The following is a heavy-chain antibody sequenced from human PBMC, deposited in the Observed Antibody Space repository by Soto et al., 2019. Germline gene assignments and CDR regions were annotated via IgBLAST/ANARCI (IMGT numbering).Heavy chain of an antibody. J-gene: IGHJ4*02. V-gene: IGHV4-34*01. Sequence: QVQLQQWGAGLLKPSETLSLNCAVTGGSLSGYYWSWIRQPPGKGLEWIGEVKDGGHTNYSPSLRGRVTISTDTSKNQFSLRLNSVTAAETGVYYCARGQEGVVATHWDQGSLVTVSS. CDR1: GGSLSGYY. CDR2: VKDGGHT. CDR3: ARGQEGVVATH. D-gene: IGHD5-12*01.